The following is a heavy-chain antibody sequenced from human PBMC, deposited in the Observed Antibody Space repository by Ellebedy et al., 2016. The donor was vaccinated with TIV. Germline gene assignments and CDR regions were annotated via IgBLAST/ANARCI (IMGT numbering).Heavy chain of an antibody. CDR2: ISGSGGST. D-gene: IGHD1-14*01. CDR1: GFTFNSYA. CDR3: ARPGLDY. J-gene: IGHJ4*02. Sequence: GESLKISCAASGFTFNSYAMSWVRQAPGKGLEWVSAISGSGGSTYYADSVKGRFTISRDNAKNSLYLQMNSLRAEDTAVYYCARPGLDYWGQGTLVTVSS. V-gene: IGHV3-23*01.